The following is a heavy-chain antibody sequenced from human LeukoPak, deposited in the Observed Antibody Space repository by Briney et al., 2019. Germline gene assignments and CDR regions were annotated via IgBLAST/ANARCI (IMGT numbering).Heavy chain of an antibody. CDR1: GGSISGYY. CDR3: ARHGRLGQSDGMDV. J-gene: IGHJ6*02. Sequence: SETLSLTCTVSGGSISGYYWGWIRQPPGKGLEWIGSIYYSGSTYYNPSLKSRVTISVDTSKNQFSLKLSSVTAADTAVYYCARHGRLGQSDGMDVWGQGTTVTVSS. D-gene: IGHD6-25*01. CDR2: IYYSGST. V-gene: IGHV4-39*01.